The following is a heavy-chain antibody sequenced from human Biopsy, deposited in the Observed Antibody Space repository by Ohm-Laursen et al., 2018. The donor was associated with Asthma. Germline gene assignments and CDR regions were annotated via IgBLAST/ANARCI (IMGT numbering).Heavy chain of an antibody. CDR1: GGSFSSNY. CDR3: ARGSSSRLSQWELLVSGGKRAHSYYGMDV. Sequence: SETLSLTCAVYGGSFSSNYWSWIRQTPGKGLEWLGDTHHSGYTHYHPSLRRRPPLPVDTSKTQFSLRLTSVTAADTAVYYCARGSSSRLSQWELLVSGGKRAHSYYGMDVWGQGTTVTVSS. J-gene: IGHJ6*02. CDR2: THHSGYT. D-gene: IGHD1-26*01. V-gene: IGHV4-34*01.